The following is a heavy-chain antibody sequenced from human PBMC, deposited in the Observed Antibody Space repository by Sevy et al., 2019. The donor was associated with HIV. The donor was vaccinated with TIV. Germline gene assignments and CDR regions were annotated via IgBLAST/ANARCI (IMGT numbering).Heavy chain of an antibody. D-gene: IGHD3-10*01. J-gene: IGHJ4*02. CDR2: ISYDGSAK. CDR1: GFSFNTHA. Sequence: GESLKISCAASGFSFNTHAMHWVRQAPGKGLDWVALISYDGSAKYYADSVKGRFTISRDNSKNTLYLQMNSLRTEDTAVYYCARDRGSGKNVFFDYWGQGTLVTVSS. V-gene: IGHV3-30-3*01. CDR3: ARDRGSGKNVFFDY.